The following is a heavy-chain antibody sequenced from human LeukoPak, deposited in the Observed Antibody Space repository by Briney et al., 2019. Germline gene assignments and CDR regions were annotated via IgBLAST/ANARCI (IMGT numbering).Heavy chain of an antibody. CDR1: GGTFSSYA. V-gene: IGHV1-69*13. Sequence: SVKVSCKASGGTFSSYAISWVRQAPGQGLEWMGGIIPIFGTANYAQKFQGRVTITADESTSTAYMELSSLRSEDTAVYYCARDESLGGYDAFDIWGQGTMVTVSS. D-gene: IGHD3-16*02. CDR3: ARDESLGGYDAFDI. CDR2: IIPIFGTA. J-gene: IGHJ3*02.